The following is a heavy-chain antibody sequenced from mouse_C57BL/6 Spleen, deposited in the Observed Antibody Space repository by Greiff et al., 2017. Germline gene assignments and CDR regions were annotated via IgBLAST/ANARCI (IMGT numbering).Heavy chain of an antibody. CDR1: GYSITSGYY. CDR2: ISYDGSN. Sequence: EVQLQQSGPGLVKPSQSLSLTCSVTGYSITSGYYWNWIRQFPGNKLEWMGYISYDGSNNYNPSLKNRISITRDTSKNQFFLKLNSVTTEDTATYYCAREEDYGSSLYYAMDYWGQGTSVTVSS. D-gene: IGHD1-1*01. V-gene: IGHV3-6*01. CDR3: AREEDYGSSLYYAMDY. J-gene: IGHJ4*01.